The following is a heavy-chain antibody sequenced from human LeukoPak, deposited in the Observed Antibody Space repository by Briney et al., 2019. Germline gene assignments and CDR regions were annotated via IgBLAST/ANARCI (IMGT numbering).Heavy chain of an antibody. CDR1: GFTFSSYT. V-gene: IGHV3-53*01. J-gene: IGHJ4*02. D-gene: IGHD1-1*01. Sequence: GGSLRLSCAASGFTFSSYTMSWVRQAPGKGLEWVSVIYSGGSTYYADSVKGRFTISRDNSKNTLYLQMDSLRAEDTAVYYCARSKWNAFDYWGQGTLVTVSS. CDR2: IYSGGST. CDR3: ARSKWNAFDY.